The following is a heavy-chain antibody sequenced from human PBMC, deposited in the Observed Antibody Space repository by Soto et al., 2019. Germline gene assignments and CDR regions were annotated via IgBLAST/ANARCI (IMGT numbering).Heavy chain of an antibody. V-gene: IGHV3-33*01. CDR1: GFTFCNYG. CDR3: ARAGIVATTQLGWFDP. J-gene: IGHJ5*02. CDR2: IWPDGNGK. D-gene: IGHD3-22*01. Sequence: QVELVESGGGVVQTGESLRLSCTASGFTFCNYGMHWVRQAPGKGLEWVAVIWPDGNGKVYPDSVKGRFTVSRDNSKNTLYLQINSLRTEDTAVYYCARAGIVATTQLGWFDPWGQGTLVTVSS.